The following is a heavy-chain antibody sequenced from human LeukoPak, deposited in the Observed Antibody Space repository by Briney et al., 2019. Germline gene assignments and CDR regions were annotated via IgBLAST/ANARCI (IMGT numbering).Heavy chain of an antibody. D-gene: IGHD7-27*01. Sequence: ASVKDSCKASGYTFTDYYIHWVRQAPGQGLEWMGWINPNSGGTNYAQKFQGRVTMTRDTSISTAYMELSGLRSDDTAVYYCARDYPGMITGVEKYFFDYSGDGTLVTVSS. CDR2: INPNSGGT. V-gene: IGHV1-2*02. J-gene: IGHJ4*01. CDR1: GYTFTDYY. CDR3: ARDYPGMITGVEKYFFDY.